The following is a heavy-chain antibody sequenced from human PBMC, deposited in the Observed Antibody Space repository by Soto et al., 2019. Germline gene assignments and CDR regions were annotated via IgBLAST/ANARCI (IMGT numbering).Heavy chain of an antibody. D-gene: IGHD6-6*01. CDR3: ARDRSWGDYGMDV. CDR1: GGSISSYY. CDR2: IYYSGST. J-gene: IGHJ6*02. V-gene: IGHV4-59*01. Sequence: NPSETLSLTCTVSGGSISSYYWSWIRQPPGKGLEWIGYIYYSGSTNYNPSLKSRVTISVDTSKNQFSLKLSSVTAADTAVYYCARDRSWGDYGMDVWGQGTTVTVSS.